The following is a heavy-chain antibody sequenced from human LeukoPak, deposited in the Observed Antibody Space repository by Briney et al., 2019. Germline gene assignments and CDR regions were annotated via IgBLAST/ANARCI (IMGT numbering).Heavy chain of an antibody. V-gene: IGHV1-69*06. Sequence: GASVKVSCKASGGTFSIYAISWVRQAPGQGREWMGGIIPIFGTANYAQKFQGRVTITADKSTSTAYIELSSLRSEDTAVYYFARETSQKGAHYMDVWGKGTTVTISS. CDR3: ARETSQKGAHYMDV. J-gene: IGHJ6*03. CDR2: IIPIFGTA. CDR1: GGTFSIYA. D-gene: IGHD3-16*01.